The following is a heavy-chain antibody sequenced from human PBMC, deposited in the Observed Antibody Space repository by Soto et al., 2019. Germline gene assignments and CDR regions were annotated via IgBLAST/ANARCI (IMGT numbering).Heavy chain of an antibody. CDR2: ITDNGGST. Sequence: GGSLRLSCAASGFTFSSYAMHWVRQAPGKGLEWVAVITDNGGSTYYADSVKGRFTISRDNTKNTLFLQMNSLRAEDTAVYYCAKERATTTAFDYWGQGALVTVSS. D-gene: IGHD4-17*01. CDR3: AKERATTTAFDY. V-gene: IGHV3-23*01. CDR1: GFTFSSYA. J-gene: IGHJ4*02.